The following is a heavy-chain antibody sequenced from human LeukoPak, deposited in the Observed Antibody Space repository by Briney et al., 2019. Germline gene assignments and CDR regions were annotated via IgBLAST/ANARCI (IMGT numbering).Heavy chain of an antibody. J-gene: IGHJ4*02. V-gene: IGHV3-74*01. Sequence: GGSLRLSCAASGFTFSSYWMHWVRQAPGKGLVWVSRINSDGSSTSYADSVKGRFTISRDNAKNTLYLQMNSLRAEDTAVYYCARSSGSYYPADYWGQGTLVTVSS. CDR2: INSDGSST. CDR1: GFTFSSYW. D-gene: IGHD1-26*01. CDR3: ARSSGSYYPADY.